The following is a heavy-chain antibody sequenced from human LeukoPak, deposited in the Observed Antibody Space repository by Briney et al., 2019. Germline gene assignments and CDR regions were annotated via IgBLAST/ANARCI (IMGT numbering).Heavy chain of an antibody. CDR1: GFTFSSYS. D-gene: IGHD3-9*01. CDR3: ARDPATSGFYDILTGYPFFDN. CDR2: ISSSSSYI. Sequence: PGGSLRLSCAASGFTFSSYSMNWVRQAPGKGLEWVSSISSSSSYIYYADSVKGRFTISRDNAKNSLYLQMNSLRAEDTAVYYCARDPATSGFYDILTGYPFFDNWGQGTLVTVSS. J-gene: IGHJ4*02. V-gene: IGHV3-21*01.